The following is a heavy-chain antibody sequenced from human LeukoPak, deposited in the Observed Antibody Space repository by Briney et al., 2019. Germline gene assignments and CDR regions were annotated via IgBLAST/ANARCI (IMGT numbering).Heavy chain of an antibody. V-gene: IGHV4-39*01. CDR3: ARHHVYSAWFDP. D-gene: IGHD6-13*01. Sequence: SETLSLTCTVSGGSISSSSYYWGWIRQPPGKGLEWIGSIYYSGSTYYNPSLKSRVTISVDTSKNQFSLKLSSVTAADTAVYYCARHHVYSAWFDPWGQGTLVTVSS. CDR1: GGSISSSSYY. CDR2: IYYSGST. J-gene: IGHJ5*02.